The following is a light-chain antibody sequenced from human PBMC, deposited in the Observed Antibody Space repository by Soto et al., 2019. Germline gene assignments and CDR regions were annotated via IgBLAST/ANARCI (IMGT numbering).Light chain of an antibody. CDR1: QSVSSSY. V-gene: IGKV3-20*01. J-gene: IGKJ5*01. CDR2: GAS. CDR3: LHYGGSPIT. Sequence: EVVLTQSPGTLSLSPGDRATLSCRASQSVSSSYLAWFQQKPGQAPRLLIYGASTRATGIPDRFSGSGSGTDFTLTISRLEPEDFAVYYCLHYGGSPITFGQGTRLEIK.